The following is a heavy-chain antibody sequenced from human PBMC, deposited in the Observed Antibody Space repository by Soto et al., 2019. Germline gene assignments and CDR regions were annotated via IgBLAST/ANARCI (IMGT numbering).Heavy chain of an antibody. Sequence: AASVKVSCKASGYSFTSYAIHWVRQAPGQRLEWMGWINTDNENRRYSQRFQDRVTLTRDTSPTTAYMELNNLRSEDTAVYFCARKEVLWESSPLDSWGQGTLVTVSS. CDR3: ARKEVLWESSPLDS. CDR1: GYSFTSYA. CDR2: INTDNENR. J-gene: IGHJ4*02. V-gene: IGHV1-3*04. D-gene: IGHD1-26*01.